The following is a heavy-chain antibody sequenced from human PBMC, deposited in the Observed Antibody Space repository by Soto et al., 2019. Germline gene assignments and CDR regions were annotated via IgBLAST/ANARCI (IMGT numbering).Heavy chain of an antibody. CDR3: AKDSVYSSSSPRNY. D-gene: IGHD6-6*01. Sequence: PGGSLRLSCAASGFTFSSYAVSWVRQAPGKGLEWVSAISGSGGSTYYADSVKGRFTISRDNSKNTLYLQMNSLRAEDTAVYYCAKDSVYSSSSPRNYWGRGTLVTVSS. CDR1: GFTFSSYA. CDR2: ISGSGGST. V-gene: IGHV3-23*01. J-gene: IGHJ2*01.